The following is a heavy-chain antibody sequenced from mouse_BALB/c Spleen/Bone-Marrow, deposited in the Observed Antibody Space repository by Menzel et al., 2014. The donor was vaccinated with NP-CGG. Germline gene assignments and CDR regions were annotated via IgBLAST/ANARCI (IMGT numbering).Heavy chain of an antibody. CDR2: ILPGSDST. CDR3: ARDSSDYLAWFAY. V-gene: IGHV1-9*01. D-gene: IGHD3-2*01. Sequence: VQRVESGAELMKPGASVKISCKATGYTFSSYWIEWVKQRPGHGLEWIGEILPGSDSTNYNENFKGKATFTADTSSNTAYMQLNSLTSEDSAVYFCARDSSDYLAWFAYWGQGTLVTASA. J-gene: IGHJ3*01. CDR1: GYTFSSYW.